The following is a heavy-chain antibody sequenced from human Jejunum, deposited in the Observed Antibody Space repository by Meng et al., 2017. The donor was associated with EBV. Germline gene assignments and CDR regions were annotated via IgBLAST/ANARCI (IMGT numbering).Heavy chain of an antibody. V-gene: IGHV1-46*01. CDR2: INPSSGST. CDR3: ATGNGELGTY. Sequence: QPQLVQSGSEVTTPGASVKVSCAASGYTFTSYSSHWVRQAPGQGLEWMGIINPSSGSTSNAQKFQGRVTMSRDTSTSTVYMELSSLKSEDTAVYYCATGNGELGTYWGRGTLVTVAS. D-gene: IGHD4-17*01. CDR1: GYTFTSYS. J-gene: IGHJ4*02.